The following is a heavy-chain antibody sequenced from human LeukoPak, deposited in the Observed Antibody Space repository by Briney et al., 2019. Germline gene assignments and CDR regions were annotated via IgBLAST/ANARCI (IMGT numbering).Heavy chain of an antibody. D-gene: IGHD7-27*01. CDR1: GGSISSDY. J-gene: IGHJ4*02. CDR3: ARGANWGSPDY. Sequence: SETLSHTCTVSGGSISSDYWSWIRESPGKGREWIGYIYYSGTTSYNPSLKSRVTISLDTSKNQFSLKLSSVTAADTAVYYCARGANWGSPDYWGQGTLVTVSS. V-gene: IGHV4-59*01. CDR2: IYYSGTT.